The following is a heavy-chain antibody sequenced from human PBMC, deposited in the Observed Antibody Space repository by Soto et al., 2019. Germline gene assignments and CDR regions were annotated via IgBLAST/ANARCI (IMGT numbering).Heavy chain of an antibody. J-gene: IGHJ3*02. CDR1: GFTFSSYA. V-gene: IGHV3-23*01. CDR2: ISGSGGST. D-gene: IGHD3-22*01. CDR3: AKQDSSGYYYARSADAFDI. Sequence: LRLSCAASGFTFSSYAMSWVRQAPGKGLEWVSAISGSGGSTYYADSVKGRFTISRDNSKNTLYLQMNSLRAEDTAVYYCAKQDSSGYYYARSADAFDIWGQGTMVTVSS.